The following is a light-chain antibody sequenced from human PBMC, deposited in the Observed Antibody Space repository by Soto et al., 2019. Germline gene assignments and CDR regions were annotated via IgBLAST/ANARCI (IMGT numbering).Light chain of an antibody. CDR2: DAS. CDR3: QQRSNWPPIFT. V-gene: IGKV3-11*01. CDR1: QSVSSY. J-gene: IGKJ3*01. Sequence: EIVLTQSPATLSLSPGERATLSCRPSQSVSSYLAWYQQKPGQAPRLLIYDASNRATGIPARFSGSGSGTDFTLTISSLEPEDFAVYCCQQRSNWPPIFTFGPGTKVDIK.